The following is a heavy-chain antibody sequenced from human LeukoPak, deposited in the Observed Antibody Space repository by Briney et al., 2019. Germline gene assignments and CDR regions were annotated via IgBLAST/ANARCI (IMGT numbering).Heavy chain of an antibody. D-gene: IGHD5-18*01. V-gene: IGHV1-2*02. Sequence: ASVKVSCKASGYTFTGYYMHWVRQAPGQGLEWMGWINPNSGGTNYAQKFQGRVTMTRDTSISTAYMELSRLRSDDTAVYYCARSERGYSYGYGDHWGQGTLVTVSS. J-gene: IGHJ4*02. CDR1: GYTFTGYY. CDR3: ARSERGYSYGYGDH. CDR2: INPNSGGT.